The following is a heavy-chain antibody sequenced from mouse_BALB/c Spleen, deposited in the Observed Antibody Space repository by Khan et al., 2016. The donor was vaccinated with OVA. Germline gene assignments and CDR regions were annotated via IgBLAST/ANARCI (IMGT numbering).Heavy chain of an antibody. Sequence: QVRLQQSGAELARPGASVKLSCKASGYTFTDYYINWVKQRTGQGLEWIGEIYPGSGNTYYNEKFKDKATMTADKSSTTAYIQLTSLTSEDSAVYFFARRNYFGYTFAYWGQGPLVTVSA. CDR1: GYTFTDYY. CDR3: ARRNYFGYTFAY. D-gene: IGHD1-2*01. V-gene: IGHV1-77*01. J-gene: IGHJ3*01. CDR2: IYPGSGNT.